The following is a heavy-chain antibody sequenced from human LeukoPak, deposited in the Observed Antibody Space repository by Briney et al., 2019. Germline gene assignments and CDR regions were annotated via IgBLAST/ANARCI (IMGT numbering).Heavy chain of an antibody. CDR2: ISWNSGSI. J-gene: IGHJ4*02. Sequence: SSGGYYWSWIRQHPGKGLEWVSGISWNSGSIGYADSVKGRFTISRDNAKNSLYLQMNSLRAEDTALYYCAKDTDGAAAGTTWGHWGQGTLVTVSS. CDR3: AKDTDGAAAGTTWGH. V-gene: IGHV3-9*01. CDR1: SSGGYY. D-gene: IGHD6-13*01.